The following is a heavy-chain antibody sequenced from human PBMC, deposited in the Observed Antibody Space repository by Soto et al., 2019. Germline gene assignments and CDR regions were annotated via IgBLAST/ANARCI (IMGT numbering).Heavy chain of an antibody. J-gene: IGHJ5*02. CDR3: VKGSGSGAYWNWFDP. V-gene: IGHV3-30*02. CDR2: IWYDGSNT. D-gene: IGHD2-21*01. CDR1: GFIFSSFG. Sequence: GGSLRLSCAASGFIFSSFGMHWVRQAPGKGLEWVAHIWYDGSNTYYADSVKGRFTISRDNSKNTLYLQMSSLRTEDTAVYYCVKGSGSGAYWNWFDPWGQGTLVTVSS.